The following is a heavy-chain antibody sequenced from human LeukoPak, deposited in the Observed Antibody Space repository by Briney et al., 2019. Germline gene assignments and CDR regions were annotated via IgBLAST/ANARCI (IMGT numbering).Heavy chain of an antibody. CDR1: TFTFATYA. J-gene: IGHJ4*02. CDR2: ISGSGGST. V-gene: IGHV3-23*01. Sequence: GGSLRLSCAASTFTFATYAMIWVRQAPGKGLEWVSSISGSGGSTHYADSVRGRFTISRDNSKSTLYLQMNSLRAEDTAIYYCAKMPDYYYDSSGYAFHFDYWGQGTLVTVSS. CDR3: AKMPDYYYDSSGYAFHFDY. D-gene: IGHD3-22*01.